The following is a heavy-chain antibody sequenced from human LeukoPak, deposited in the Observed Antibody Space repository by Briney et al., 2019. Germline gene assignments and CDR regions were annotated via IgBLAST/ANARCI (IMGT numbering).Heavy chain of an antibody. D-gene: IGHD5-24*01. J-gene: IGHJ3*02. Sequence: GESLKISCKGSGYSFTSYWIGWVRQMPGKGLEWMGIIYPGDSDTRYSPSFQGQVTISADKSISTAYLQWSSLKASDTAMYYRASFRRDGYNSDAFDIWGQGTMVTVSS. CDR1: GYSFTSYW. CDR3: ASFRRDGYNSDAFDI. CDR2: IYPGDSDT. V-gene: IGHV5-51*01.